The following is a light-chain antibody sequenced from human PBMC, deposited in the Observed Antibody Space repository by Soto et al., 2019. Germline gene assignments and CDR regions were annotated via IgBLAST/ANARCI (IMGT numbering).Light chain of an antibody. Sequence: QSALTQPASVSGSPGQSITISCTGTSSDVGGYNYVSWYQQQPGKAPKLIIYNVSNRPSGVSNRFSGSRSGNTASLTISGLQAEDEADYYCTSYTSSSTVVFGGGTKLTVL. J-gene: IGLJ2*01. CDR3: TSYTSSSTVV. CDR1: SSDVGGYNY. V-gene: IGLV2-14*01. CDR2: NVS.